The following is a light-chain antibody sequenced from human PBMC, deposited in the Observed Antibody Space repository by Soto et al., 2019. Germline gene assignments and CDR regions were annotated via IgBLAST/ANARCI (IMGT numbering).Light chain of an antibody. J-gene: IGKJ2*01. CDR1: QSISNW. CDR2: KAS. Sequence: DIQMSQSPSTLSASVGDRVTITCRASQSISNWLAWYQQKPGKAPKLLIYKASTLQSGVPSRFSGSGSGTEFTLTISSLQPDDFATYYCQQYSHYYTFGQGTNLEI. V-gene: IGKV1-5*03. CDR3: QQYSHYYT.